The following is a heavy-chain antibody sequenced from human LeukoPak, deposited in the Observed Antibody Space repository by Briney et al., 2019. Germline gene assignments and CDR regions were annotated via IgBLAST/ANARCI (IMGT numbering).Heavy chain of an antibody. J-gene: IGHJ4*02. V-gene: IGHV3-21*06. CDR2: ICPTDSDK. D-gene: IGHD5-24*01. CDR1: GLTFSTSG. Sequence: PAGSLTLSCTASGLTFSTSGFNWLRQAPGKGLKWVASICPTDSDKSHAYSIKGTITISRDNANNFLYLQMNSLRAEDTAVYCCATETNGCDYDYWGQGTLLTVSS. CDR3: ATETNGCDYDY.